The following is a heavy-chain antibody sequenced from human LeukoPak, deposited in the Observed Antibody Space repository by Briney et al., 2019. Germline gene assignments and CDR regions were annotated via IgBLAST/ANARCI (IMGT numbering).Heavy chain of an antibody. CDR2: IISKTVGGTT. CDR3: TTLRGGVVVPAAMYYFDY. J-gene: IGHJ4*02. D-gene: IGHD2-2*01. V-gene: IGHV3-15*01. CDR1: GVTLSNAW. Sequence: GGSLRLSCAASGVTLSNAWMSWVRQAPGKGVEWGGGIISKTVGGTTDYAARVKGRFTISRDDSKHKLYLQMNSLKTEDTAVYYCTTLRGGVVVPAAMYYFDYWGQGTLVTVSS.